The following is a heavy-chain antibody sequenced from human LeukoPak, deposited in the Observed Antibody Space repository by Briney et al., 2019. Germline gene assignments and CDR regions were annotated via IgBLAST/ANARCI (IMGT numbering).Heavy chain of an antibody. V-gene: IGHV4-59*08. CDR3: ARQRGSGYDFDY. J-gene: IGHJ4*02. CDR1: GGSISSYY. Sequence: PSETLSLTCTVSGGSISSYYWSWIRQPPGKGLEWIGYMSYSGNTNYNPSLKSRVTISVGTSKNQFSLKLSSVTAADTAVYYCARQRGSGYDFDYWGQGTLVTVSS. D-gene: IGHD5-12*01. CDR2: MSYSGNT.